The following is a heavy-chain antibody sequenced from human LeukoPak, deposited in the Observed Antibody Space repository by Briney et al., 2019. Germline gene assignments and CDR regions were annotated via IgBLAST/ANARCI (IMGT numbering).Heavy chain of an antibody. CDR1: GGSISSSDW. Sequence: SETLSLTCAVSGGSISSSDWWSWVRQPPGKGLEWLGQIYYSGSTNYNPSLKSRVTISVDKSKNQFSLKLSSVAAADTAVYYCARVSGSYFDYWGQGTLVTVSS. J-gene: IGHJ4*02. D-gene: IGHD1-26*01. V-gene: IGHV4-4*02. CDR3: ARVSGSYFDY. CDR2: IYYSGST.